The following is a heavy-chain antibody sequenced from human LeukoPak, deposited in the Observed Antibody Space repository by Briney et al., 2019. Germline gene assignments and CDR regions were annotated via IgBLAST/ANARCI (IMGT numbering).Heavy chain of an antibody. Sequence: GGSLTLSCAVSGLTVSSSYMSWVRQAPGKGLEWLSDIYNGGNTYYADSVRGRFTISRDNSKNHLLLQMSDVGGDGTAVCCCARGGGGDCGDGCYRNCDLGGRGTLDTVS. J-gene: IGHJ4*02. CDR2: IYNGGNT. V-gene: IGHV3-66*01. CDR1: GLTVSSSY. D-gene: IGHD2-21*02. CDR3: ARGGGGDCGDGCYRNCDL.